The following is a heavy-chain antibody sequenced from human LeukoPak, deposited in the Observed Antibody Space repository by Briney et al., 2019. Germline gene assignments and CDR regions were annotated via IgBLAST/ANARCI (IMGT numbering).Heavy chain of an antibody. CDR1: GGSISSGGYY. J-gene: IGHJ6*02. D-gene: IGHD2-15*01. V-gene: IGHV4-31*03. CDR3: ARVGGGSPFYYYYYGMDV. Sequence: LQTLSLTCTVSGGSISSGGYYWSWIRQHPGKGLEWIGYIYYSGSTYYNPSLKSRVTISVDTSKNQFSLKLSSVTAADTAVYYCARVGGGSPFYYYYYGMDVWGQGTTVTVSS. CDR2: IYYSGST.